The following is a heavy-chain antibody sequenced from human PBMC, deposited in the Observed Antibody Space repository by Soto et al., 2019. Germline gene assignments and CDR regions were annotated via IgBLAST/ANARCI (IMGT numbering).Heavy chain of an antibody. CDR3: ARYDSSGTLDY. D-gene: IGHD3-22*01. CDR1: GGSISSYY. J-gene: IGHJ4*02. V-gene: IGHV4-59*01. Sequence: SETLSLTFTVSGGSISSYYWSWIRQPPGKGLEWIGYIYYSGSTNYNPSLKSRVTISVDTSKNQFSLKLSSVTAADTAVYYCARYDSSGTLDYWGQGTLVTVSS. CDR2: IYYSGST.